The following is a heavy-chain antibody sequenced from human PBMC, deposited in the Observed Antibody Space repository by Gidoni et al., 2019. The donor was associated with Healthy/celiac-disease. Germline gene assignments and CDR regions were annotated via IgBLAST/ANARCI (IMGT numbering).Heavy chain of an antibody. Sequence: QVQLQESGPGLVKPSQTLSLTCTVSGGSISSGDYYWSWIRQPPGKGLEWIGYIYYSGSTYYNPSIKSRVTISVDTSKNQFSLKLSSVTAADTAVYYCAKGLTGRMHPDAFDIWGQGTMVTVSS. CDR1: GGSISSGDYY. CDR3: AKGLTGRMHPDAFDI. CDR2: IYYSGST. D-gene: IGHD3-9*01. J-gene: IGHJ3*02. V-gene: IGHV4-30-4*01.